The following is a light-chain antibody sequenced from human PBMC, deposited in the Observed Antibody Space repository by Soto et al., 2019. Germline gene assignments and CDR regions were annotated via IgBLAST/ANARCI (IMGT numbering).Light chain of an antibody. Sequence: DIQMTQSPSTLAGSVGDRVTITCRASQTISSWLAWYQQKPGKAPKLLIYKASTLKSGVPSRFSVSGSGTEFTLTISSLQPDDFATYSCQHYNSYSEAFGQGTKVDIK. CDR3: QHYNSYSEA. CDR1: QTISSW. V-gene: IGKV1-5*03. CDR2: KAS. J-gene: IGKJ1*01.